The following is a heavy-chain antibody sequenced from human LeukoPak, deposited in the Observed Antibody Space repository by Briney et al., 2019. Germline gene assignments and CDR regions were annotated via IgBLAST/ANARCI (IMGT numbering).Heavy chain of an antibody. D-gene: IGHD3-9*01. CDR3: ARDYYSVRRYYDILTGRRDGYYFDY. CDR1: GFTFSDFY. CDR2: ISSSGNTI. V-gene: IGHV3-11*01. Sequence: GGSLRLSCAASGFTFSDFYMSWIRQAPGKGLEWVSYISSSGNTIYYADSVKGGFTISRYNAKNLLDLQMNSLRAEDTAVYYCARDYYSVRRYYDILTGRRDGYYFDYWGQGTLVTVSS. J-gene: IGHJ4*02.